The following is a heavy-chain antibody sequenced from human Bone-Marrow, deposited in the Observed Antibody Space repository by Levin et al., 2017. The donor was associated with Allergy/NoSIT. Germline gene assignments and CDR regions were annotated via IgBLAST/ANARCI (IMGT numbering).Heavy chain of an antibody. CDR3: SRDPSGGSGIYYTPYLYYGMDV. CDR1: GFTFSSYG. Sequence: GGSLRLSCGGSGFTFSSYGIHWVRQAPGKGLEWLALISYDGSKEDYLDSVKGRFTISRDNSKNTVFLQMNKLTTEDTAVYYCSRDPSGGSGIYYTPYLYYGMDVWGQGTTVTVSS. CDR2: ISYDGSKE. V-gene: IGHV3-30*03. D-gene: IGHD3-10*01. J-gene: IGHJ6*02.